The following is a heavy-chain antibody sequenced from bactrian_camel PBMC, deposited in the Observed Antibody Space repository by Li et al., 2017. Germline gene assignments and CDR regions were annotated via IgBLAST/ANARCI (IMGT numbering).Heavy chain of an antibody. D-gene: IGHD5*01. J-gene: IGHJ4*01. CDR2: IDVNGNP. CDR1: GFYDGYC. Sequence: VSGGGSVQAGGSLRLSCAASGFYDGYCAARFRQAPGKGREEVARIDVNGNPNYADSVKGRFTISKDNAENIVYLQMNSLRTEDTAMYYCVACGTGWYEYRYWGQGTQVTVS. CDR3: VACGTGWYEYRY. V-gene: IGHV3S66*01.